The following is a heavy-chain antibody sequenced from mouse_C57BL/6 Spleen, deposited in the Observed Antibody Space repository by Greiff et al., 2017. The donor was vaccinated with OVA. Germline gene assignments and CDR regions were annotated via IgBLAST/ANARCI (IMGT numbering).Heavy chain of an antibody. CDR3: ARSRDSSGYVYYAVDD. V-gene: IGHV1-26*01. CDR1: GYTFTDYY. J-gene: IGHJ4*01. Sequence: EVQLQQSGPELVKPGASVKISCKASGYTFTDYYMNWVKQSHGKSLEWIGDINPNNGGTSYNQKFKGKATLTVDKSSSTAYMELRSLTSEDSAVYYCARSRDSSGYVYYAVDDWGQGTSVTVSS. D-gene: IGHD3-2*02. CDR2: INPNNGGT.